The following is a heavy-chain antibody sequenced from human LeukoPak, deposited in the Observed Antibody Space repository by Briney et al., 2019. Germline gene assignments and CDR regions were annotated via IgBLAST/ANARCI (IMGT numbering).Heavy chain of an antibody. Sequence: AASVKVSCKASGGTFSSYAISWVRQAPGQGLEWMGRIIPIFGTANYAQKFQGRVTITTDESTSTAYMELSSLRSGDTAVYYCAVIAVAGKSDPWGQGTLVTVSS. CDR3: AVIAVAGKSDP. CDR1: GGTFSSYA. D-gene: IGHD6-19*01. CDR2: IIPIFGTA. V-gene: IGHV1-69*05. J-gene: IGHJ5*02.